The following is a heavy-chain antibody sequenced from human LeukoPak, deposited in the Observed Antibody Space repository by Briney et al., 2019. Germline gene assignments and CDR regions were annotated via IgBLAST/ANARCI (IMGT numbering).Heavy chain of an antibody. D-gene: IGHD5/OR15-5a*01. Sequence: PSETLSLTCTVSGGSISSGNYYWSWIRQPAGKGLEWIGRISTSGSSKYNPSLESRVTMSVDTSKNQFSLKVTSVTAADTAMYYCARDRVSWHYFDYWGQGTLLTVSS. V-gene: IGHV4-61*02. CDR1: GGSISSGNYY. J-gene: IGHJ4*02. CDR3: ARDRVSWHYFDY. CDR2: ISTSGSS.